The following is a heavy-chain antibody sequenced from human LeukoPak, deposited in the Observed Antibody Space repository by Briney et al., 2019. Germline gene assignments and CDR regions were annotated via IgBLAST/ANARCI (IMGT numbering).Heavy chain of an antibody. CDR1: GGSISSSSYY. D-gene: IGHD3-3*01. Sequence: PSETLSLTCTVSGGSISSSSYYWGWIRQPPGKGLEWIGSIYYSGSTYYNPSLKSRVTISVDTSKNQFSLKLSSVTAADTAVYYCARHPTYYDFWSGYQNWFDPWGQGTLVTVSS. CDR2: IYYSGST. CDR3: ARHPTYYDFWSGYQNWFDP. J-gene: IGHJ5*02. V-gene: IGHV4-39*01.